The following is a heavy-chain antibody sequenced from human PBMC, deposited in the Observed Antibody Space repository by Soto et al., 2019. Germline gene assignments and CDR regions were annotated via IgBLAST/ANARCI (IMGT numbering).Heavy chain of an antibody. CDR1: GFTFNNYG. CDR3: ARDQGNNWDLDY. J-gene: IGHJ4*02. Sequence: GGSLRLSCAASGFTFNNYGMHWVRQAPGKGLEWVAIIWHDGSNKYYADSVKGRFTISRDNAKNSLYLQMNSLRVEDTAVYYCARDQGNNWDLDYWGQGTQVTVSS. CDR2: IWHDGSNK. V-gene: IGHV3-33*01. D-gene: IGHD1-20*01.